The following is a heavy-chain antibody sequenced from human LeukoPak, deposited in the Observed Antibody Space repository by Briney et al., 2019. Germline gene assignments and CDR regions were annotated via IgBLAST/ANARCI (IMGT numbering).Heavy chain of an antibody. CDR3: ARVGLAYGSHDY. CDR2: IYTSGST. D-gene: IGHD3-16*01. Sequence: IGRIYTSGSTNYNPSLKSRVTMSVDTSKNQFSLKLSSVTAADTAVYYCARVGLAYGSHDYWGQGTLVTVSS. J-gene: IGHJ4*02. V-gene: IGHV4-4*07.